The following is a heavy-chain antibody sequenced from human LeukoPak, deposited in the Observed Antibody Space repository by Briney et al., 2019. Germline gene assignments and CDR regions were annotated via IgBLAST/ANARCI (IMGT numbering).Heavy chain of an antibody. D-gene: IGHD5-18*01. V-gene: IGHV4-59*01. CDR3: ARDRRGYGSFDS. CDR1: DGSISSYY. J-gene: IGHJ4*02. CDR2: IYDSGST. Sequence: SETLSLTCTVSDGSISSYYWNWIRQPPGKGLEWIGFIYDSGSTNYNPSLYSRLTISVDTSKNQFSLKLTSVSAADTAVYYCARDRRGYGSFDSWGQGTLVTVSS.